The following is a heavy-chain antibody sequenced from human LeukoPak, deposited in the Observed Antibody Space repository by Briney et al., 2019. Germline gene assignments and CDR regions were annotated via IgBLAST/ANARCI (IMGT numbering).Heavy chain of an antibody. Sequence: SETLSLTCTVSGGSISSYYWSWIRQPPGKGLEWIGYIYYSGSTNYNPSLKSRVTISADTSKNQFSLKLSSVTAADTAVYYCAREGDYSNYPDPWGQGTLVTVSS. D-gene: IGHD4-11*01. CDR1: GGSISSYY. CDR3: AREGDYSNYPDP. J-gene: IGHJ5*02. CDR2: IYYSGST. V-gene: IGHV4-59*12.